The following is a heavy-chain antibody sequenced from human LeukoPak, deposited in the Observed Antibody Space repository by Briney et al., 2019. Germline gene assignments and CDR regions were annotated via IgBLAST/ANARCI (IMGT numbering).Heavy chain of an antibody. J-gene: IGHJ4*02. V-gene: IGHV3-30*04. Sequence: GGSLRLSCAASGFTFSIYAMHWVRQAPGKGLEWVAVISYDGSNKYYADSVKGRFTISRDNSKNTLYLQRNSLRAEDTAVYYCARDYSSSSRYFDYWGQGTLVTVSS. D-gene: IGHD6-6*01. CDR3: ARDYSSSSRYFDY. CDR1: GFTFSIYA. CDR2: ISYDGSNK.